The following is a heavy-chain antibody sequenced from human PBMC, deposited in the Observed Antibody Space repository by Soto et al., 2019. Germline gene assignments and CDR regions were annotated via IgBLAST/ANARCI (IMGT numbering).Heavy chain of an antibody. V-gene: IGHV4-39*01. J-gene: IGHJ4*02. CDR3: ARGFGRSHFDY. CDR2: ISLGGTT. Sequence: SETLSLTCAVSGAPIIRLNYYWGWIRQPPGKGLEWIASISLGGTTYYSPSLKSRLTASLDTSNNQVSLILSSVTAADTAVYYCARGFGRSHFDYWGQGTLVTVSS. CDR1: GAPIIRLNYY. D-gene: IGHD3-16*01.